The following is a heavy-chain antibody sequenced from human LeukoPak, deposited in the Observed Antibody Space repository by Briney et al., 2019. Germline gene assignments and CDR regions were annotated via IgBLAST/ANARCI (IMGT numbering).Heavy chain of an antibody. Sequence: KPSETLSLTCTVSNGSISSYDSYWSWIRQPPGKGLDWIAYIYYGGSTDPTPSLKSRVTISVDTSKNQFSLRLTSVTAADTAVYYCARVSRGGSGSGAFDIWGQGTMVTVSS. J-gene: IGHJ3*02. CDR2: IYYGGST. CDR3: ARVSRGGSGSGAFDI. D-gene: IGHD3-10*01. V-gene: IGHV4-30-4*01. CDR1: NGSISSYDSY.